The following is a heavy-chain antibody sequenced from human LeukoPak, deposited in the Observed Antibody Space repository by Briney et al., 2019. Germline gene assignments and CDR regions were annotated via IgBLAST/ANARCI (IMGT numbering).Heavy chain of an antibody. CDR1: SGSISSYN. D-gene: IGHD3-16*01. CDR3: AREMEGDYFFDL. V-gene: IGHV4-59*01. CDR2: IYYSGST. Sequence: SETLSLTCTVSSGSISSYNWSWIRQPPGKGLEWIGYIYYSGSTNYNPSLKSRVTISVDTSKNQFSLKLSSVTAADTAVYYCAREMEGDYFFDLWGRGTLITVSS. J-gene: IGHJ2*01.